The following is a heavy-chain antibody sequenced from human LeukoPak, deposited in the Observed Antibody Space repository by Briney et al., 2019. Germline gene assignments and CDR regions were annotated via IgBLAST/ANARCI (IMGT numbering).Heavy chain of an antibody. D-gene: IGHD6-13*01. CDR2: ISYDGSNK. CDR3: AKAGLSSSWYDGYFDY. CDR1: EFTFSSYG. Sequence: PGGSLRLSCAASEFTFSSYGMHWVRQAPGKGLEWVAVISYDGSNKYYADSVKGRFTISRDNSKNTLYLQMNSLRAEDTAVYYCAKAGLSSSWYDGYFDYWGQGALVTVSS. V-gene: IGHV3-30*18. J-gene: IGHJ4*02.